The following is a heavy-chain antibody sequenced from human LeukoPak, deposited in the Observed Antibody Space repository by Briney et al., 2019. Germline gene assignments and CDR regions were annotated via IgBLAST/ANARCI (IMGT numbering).Heavy chain of an antibody. CDR2: IRIDGSDT. Sequence: PGGSLRLSCEVSGFDVSGYWMHWVRQAPGKGLEWVSLIRIDGSDTSHADSVGGRFTTSRDSAKNAVYLQMDSLRVEDTAIYYYARDRGEATPLDPWGQGALVTVSS. J-gene: IGHJ5*02. CDR1: GFDVSGYW. V-gene: IGHV3-74*01. CDR3: ARDRGEATPLDP.